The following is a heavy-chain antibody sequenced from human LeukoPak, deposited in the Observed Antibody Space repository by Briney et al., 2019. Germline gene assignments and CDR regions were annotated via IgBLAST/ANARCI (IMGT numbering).Heavy chain of an antibody. V-gene: IGHV1-18*01. CDR3: ARVVTMIVVPWYFDY. CDR1: GYTFTSYG. CDR2: ISAYNGNT. D-gene: IGHD3-22*01. Sequence: ASVKVSCKASGYTFTSYGISWVRQAPGQGLEWMGWISAYNGNTNYAQKLQGRVTMTTDTSTSTAYMELRSLRSDDTAVYYCARVVTMIVVPWYFDYWGQGTLVTVSS. J-gene: IGHJ4*02.